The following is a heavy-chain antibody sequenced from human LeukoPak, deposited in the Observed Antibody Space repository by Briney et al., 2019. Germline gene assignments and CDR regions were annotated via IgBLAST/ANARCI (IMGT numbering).Heavy chain of an antibody. V-gene: IGHV3-23*01. CDR2: TSSSDAGT. D-gene: IGHD2-2*01. J-gene: IGHJ4*02. CDR1: GFTLSSYA. CDR3: ARETFCSSTTCPIGDHFDY. Sequence: QAGGSLRLSCAASGFTLSSYAMSWVRQAPGKGLEWVSATSSSDAGTYYAESVRGRFTISRDNAKNSLYLQMNSLRAEDTAVYYCARETFCSSTTCPIGDHFDYWGQGTLVTVSS.